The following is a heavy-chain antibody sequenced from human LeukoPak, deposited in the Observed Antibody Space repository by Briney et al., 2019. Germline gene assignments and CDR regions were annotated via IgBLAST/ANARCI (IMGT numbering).Heavy chain of an antibody. J-gene: IGHJ4*02. CDR3: ARGDSSGADFDY. Sequence: SETLSLTCTVSGGSISSYYWSWIRQPPGKGLEWIGYIYYSGSTNYNPSLKSRVTISVDTSKNQFSLKLSSVTAADTAVYYCARGDSSGADFDYWGQGTLVTVSS. CDR1: GGSISSYY. V-gene: IGHV4-59*01. D-gene: IGHD3-22*01. CDR2: IYYSGST.